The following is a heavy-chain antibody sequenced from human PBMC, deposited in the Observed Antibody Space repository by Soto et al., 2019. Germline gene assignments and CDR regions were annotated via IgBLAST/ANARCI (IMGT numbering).Heavy chain of an antibody. D-gene: IGHD4-17*01. CDR1: GFTFSSYA. CDR3: AKDLPPDYGGNPYYFDF. CDR2: ISGSGGST. J-gene: IGHJ4*02. V-gene: IGHV3-23*01. Sequence: GGSLRLSCAASGFTFSSYAMSWVRQAPGKGLEWVSAISGSGGSTYYADSVKGRFTISRDNSKNTLYLQMNSLRAEDTAVYYCAKDLPPDYGGNPYYFDFWGQGTLVTFSS.